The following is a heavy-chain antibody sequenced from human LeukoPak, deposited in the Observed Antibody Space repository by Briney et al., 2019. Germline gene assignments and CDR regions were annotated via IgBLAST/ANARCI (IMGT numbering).Heavy chain of an antibody. V-gene: IGHV4-59*01. CDR2: IYYSGST. Sequence: SETLSLTCTVSGGSISSYYWSWIRQPPEKGLEWIGYIYYSGSTNYNPSLKSRVTISVDTSKNQFSLKLSSVTAADTAVYYCARARYYYYYYMDVWGKGTTVTISS. J-gene: IGHJ6*03. CDR3: ARARYYYYYYMDV. CDR1: GGSISSYY.